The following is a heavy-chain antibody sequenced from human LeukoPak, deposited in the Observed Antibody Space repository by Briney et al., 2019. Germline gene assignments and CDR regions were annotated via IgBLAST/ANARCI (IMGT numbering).Heavy chain of an antibody. CDR2: INPNSGGT. CDR3: ARGRRDGYNWDAFDI. V-gene: IGHV1-2*02. Sequence: ASVKVSCKASGYTFTGYYMHWVRQAPGQGLEWMGWINPNSGGTNYAQKFQGRVTMTRDTSISTAYMELSRLRSDDTAVYYCARGRRDGYNWDAFDIWGQGTMVTVSS. J-gene: IGHJ3*02. D-gene: IGHD5-24*01. CDR1: GYTFTGYY.